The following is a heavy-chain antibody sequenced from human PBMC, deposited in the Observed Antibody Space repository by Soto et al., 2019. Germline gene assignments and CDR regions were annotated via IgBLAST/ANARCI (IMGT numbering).Heavy chain of an antibody. CDR3: AMMVPIPAAGSHYWCGR. CDR1: GFSFSNYW. J-gene: IGHJ4*02. Sequence: GVSLRLSCAACGFSFSNYWMSWVRQAPGKXLEWVANIKQDGSQKYYVDSVKGRFTISRDNAKNSLYLEMNSRRAEYTPVYSFAMMVPIPAAGSHYWCGRRGKETL. D-gene: IGHD6-13*01. CDR2: IKQDGSQK. V-gene: IGHV3-7*03.